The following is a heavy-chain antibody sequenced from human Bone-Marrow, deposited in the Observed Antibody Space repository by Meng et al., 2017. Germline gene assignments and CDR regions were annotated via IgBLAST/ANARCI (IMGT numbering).Heavy chain of an antibody. CDR2: INPKSGDT. D-gene: IGHD6-13*01. Sequence: ASVKVSCKASGYTFPDYWLHWVRRAPGQGLEWMGRINPKSGDTHYAQRFQGRVTMTGDTSISTAYMELSGLRSDDTAMYYCARDEDISAAGKLFGDYWGQGTQV. CDR1: GYTFPDYW. CDR3: ARDEDISAAGKLFGDY. J-gene: IGHJ4*02. V-gene: IGHV1-2*06.